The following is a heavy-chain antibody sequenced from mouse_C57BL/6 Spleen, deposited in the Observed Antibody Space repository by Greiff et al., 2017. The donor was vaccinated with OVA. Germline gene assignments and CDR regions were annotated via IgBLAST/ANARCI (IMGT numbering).Heavy chain of an antibody. Sequence: QVQLQQPGAELVKPGASVKLSCKASGYTFTSYWMQWVKQRPGQGLEWIGEIDPSDSYTNYNQKFKGKATLTVDTSSSTAYMQLSSLTSEDSAVYYCARSAAQADFDYWGQGTTLTGSS. J-gene: IGHJ2*01. V-gene: IGHV1-50*01. CDR1: GYTFTSYW. D-gene: IGHD3-2*02. CDR3: ARSAAQADFDY. CDR2: IDPSDSYT.